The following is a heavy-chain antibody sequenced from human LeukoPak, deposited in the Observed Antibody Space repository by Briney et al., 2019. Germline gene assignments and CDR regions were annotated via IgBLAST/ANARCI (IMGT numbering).Heavy chain of an antibody. V-gene: IGHV3-33*06. CDR2: IWYDGSNK. Sequence: PGGSLRLSCAASGFTFSSYGMHWVRQAPGKGLEWVAVIWYDGSNKYYADSVKGRFTTSRDNSKNTLYLQMNSLRAEDTAVYYCAKDNFVYDSSDNWFDPWGQGTLVTVSS. CDR1: GFTFSSYG. J-gene: IGHJ5*02. D-gene: IGHD3-22*01. CDR3: AKDNFVYDSSDNWFDP.